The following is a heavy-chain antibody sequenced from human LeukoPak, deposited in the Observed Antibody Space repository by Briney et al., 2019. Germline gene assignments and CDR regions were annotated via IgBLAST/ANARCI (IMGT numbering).Heavy chain of an antibody. Sequence: GESLKISCRGAGDSFTSDWIGWVRQMPGKGLEWMVIIYPGDSYTRYSPSFQGQGTISADKSISTAYLQWSSLKASDTAMYYCARPTMTTVSGDTVYYYYGMDVWGQGTTVTVSS. CDR2: IYPGDSYT. CDR3: ARPTMTTVSGDTVYYYYGMDV. V-gene: IGHV5-51*01. J-gene: IGHJ6*02. D-gene: IGHD4-17*01. CDR1: GDSFTSDW.